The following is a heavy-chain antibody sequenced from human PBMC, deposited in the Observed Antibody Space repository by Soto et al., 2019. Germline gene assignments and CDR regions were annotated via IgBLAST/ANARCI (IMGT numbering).Heavy chain of an antibody. CDR3: ARAGYYYDSSGWWFDP. V-gene: IGHV4-61*08. J-gene: IGHJ5*02. Sequence: PSETLSLTCTVSGGSISSGGYYWSWIRQPPGKGLEWIGYIYYSGSTNYNPSLKSRVTISVDTSKNQFSLKLSSVTAADTAVYYCARAGYYYDSSGWWFDPWGQGTLVTVSS. CDR2: IYYSGST. D-gene: IGHD3-22*01. CDR1: GGSISSGGYY.